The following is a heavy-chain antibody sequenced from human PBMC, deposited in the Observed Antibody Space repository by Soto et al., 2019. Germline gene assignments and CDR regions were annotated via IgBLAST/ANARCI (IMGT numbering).Heavy chain of an antibody. CDR1: VYTFTSYD. CDR2: MNPNSGNT. Sequence: XSVKVCCKDSVYTFTSYDINWVRQATGQGLEWMGWMNPNSGNTGYAQKFQGRVTMTRNTSISTAYMELSSLRSEDTAVYYCSCGTTDSFDYWGQGTLVTVSS. D-gene: IGHD1-1*01. J-gene: IGHJ4*02. CDR3: SCGTTDSFDY. V-gene: IGHV1-8*01.